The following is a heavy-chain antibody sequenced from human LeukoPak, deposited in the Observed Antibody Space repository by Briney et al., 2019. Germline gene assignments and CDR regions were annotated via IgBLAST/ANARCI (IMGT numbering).Heavy chain of an antibody. CDR1: GFTFSSYA. CDR2: ISNSGGSS. CDR3: AKEGGSSWYYFDY. Sequence: GGSLRLSCAASGFTFSSYAMSWVRQAPGQGLEWVSGISNSGGSSYYADSVKGRFTISRDSSKNTLYLQMNSLRAEDTAVYYCAKEGGSSWYYFDYWGQGTLVTVSS. V-gene: IGHV3-23*01. J-gene: IGHJ4*02. D-gene: IGHD6-13*01.